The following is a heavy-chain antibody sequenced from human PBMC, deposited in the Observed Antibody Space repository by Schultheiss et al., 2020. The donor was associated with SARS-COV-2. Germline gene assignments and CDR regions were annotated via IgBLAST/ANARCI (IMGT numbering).Heavy chain of an antibody. V-gene: IGHV4-61*08. CDR3: ARTKQPRPYYGMDV. CDR2: IYYSGST. Sequence: SQTLSLTCTVSGGSISSGDYYWSWIRQPPGKGLEWIGYIYYSGSTNYNPSLKSRVTISVDTSKNQFSLKLSSVTAADTAVYYCARTKQPRPYYGMDVWGQGTTVTVSS. D-gene: IGHD6-13*01. J-gene: IGHJ6*02. CDR1: GGSISSGDYY.